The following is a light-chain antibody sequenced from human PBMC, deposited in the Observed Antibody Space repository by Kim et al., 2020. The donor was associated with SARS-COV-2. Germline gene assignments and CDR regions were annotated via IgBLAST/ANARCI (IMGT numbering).Light chain of an antibody. CDR3: QQYGTSPT. Sequence: LSPGERATLSCRASQSLRRTYLAWYQQRPGQATRLLIYDAASRATGIPDRFSGSGSGTDFTLTITRLEPEDFAVYYCQQYGTSPTFCQGTKVDIK. J-gene: IGKJ1*01. CDR1: QSLRRTY. CDR2: DAA. V-gene: IGKV3-20*01.